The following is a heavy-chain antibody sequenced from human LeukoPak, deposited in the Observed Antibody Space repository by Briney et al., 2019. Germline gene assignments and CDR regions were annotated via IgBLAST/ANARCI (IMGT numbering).Heavy chain of an antibody. CDR3: ARRGDYYDSSGYYYIIDY. CDR1: GCSFTSYW. CDR2: IYPGDSDT. Sequence: PGESLKISCKGSGCSFTSYWIGWVRQMPGKGLEWMGIIYPGDSDTRYSPSFQGQVTISADKSISTAYLQWSSLKASDTAMYYCARRGDYYDSSGYYYIIDYWGQGTLVTVPS. J-gene: IGHJ4*02. V-gene: IGHV5-51*01. D-gene: IGHD3-22*01.